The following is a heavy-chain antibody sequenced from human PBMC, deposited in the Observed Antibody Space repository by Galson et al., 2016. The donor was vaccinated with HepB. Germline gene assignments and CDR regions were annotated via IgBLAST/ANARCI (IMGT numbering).Heavy chain of an antibody. Sequence: SVKVSCKASGYTFASYGISGVRQAPGQGLEWMGWINPYLSYTNYAQKVQGRVTMTTDTSTSTAYMELRSLRPDDTAVYYCARNSSGWYGNFDSWGQGTPVTVSS. J-gene: IGHJ4*02. V-gene: IGHV1-18*01. CDR1: GYTFASYG. CDR3: ARNSSGWYGNFDS. CDR2: INPYLSYT. D-gene: IGHD3-22*01.